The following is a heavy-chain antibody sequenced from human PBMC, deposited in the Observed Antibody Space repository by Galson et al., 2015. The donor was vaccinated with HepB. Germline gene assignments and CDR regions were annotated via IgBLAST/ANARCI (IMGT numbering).Heavy chain of an antibody. D-gene: IGHD3-22*01. J-gene: IGHJ5*02. CDR3: ARGSTMIDSFFDP. V-gene: IGHV3-64*01. CDR1: GFTFSSYA. Sequence: SLRLSCAVSGFTFSSYAMHWVRQAPGKGLEYVSAISSNGGSTYYANSVKGRFTISRDNSKNTLYLQMGSLRAEDMAVYYCARGSTMIDSFFDPWGQGTLVTVSS. CDR2: ISSNGGST.